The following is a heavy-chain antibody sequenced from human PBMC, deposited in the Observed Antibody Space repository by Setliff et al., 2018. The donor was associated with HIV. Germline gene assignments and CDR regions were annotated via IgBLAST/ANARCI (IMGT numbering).Heavy chain of an antibody. J-gene: IGHJ4*02. V-gene: IGHV1-18*01. Sequence: GASVKVSCKASGYTFTSYGITWVRQAPGQGLEWMGWINAYNGNTNYAQKFQGRVTMTRDTSISTGYMELSRLRSDDTAVYYCARDFDQEGYWGQGVLVTVSS. CDR3: ARDFDQEGY. CDR2: INAYNGNT. CDR1: GYTFTSYG. D-gene: IGHD3-9*01.